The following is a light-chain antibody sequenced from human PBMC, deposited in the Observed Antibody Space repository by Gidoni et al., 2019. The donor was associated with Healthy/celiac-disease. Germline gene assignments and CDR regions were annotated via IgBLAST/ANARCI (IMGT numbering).Light chain of an antibody. CDR3: QVFDSSGDQGV. V-gene: IGLV3-21*02. CDR2: DDS. Sequence: SYVLTQPPSVSVAPGQTARITCGGNNIGRKSVQWYQQKPGQAPVLVVYDDSDRPSGNPERFSGSNSGNTATLTISRVEAGHAADSYCQVFDSSGDQGVFCGGPKLTVL. J-gene: IGLJ2*01. CDR1: NIGRKS.